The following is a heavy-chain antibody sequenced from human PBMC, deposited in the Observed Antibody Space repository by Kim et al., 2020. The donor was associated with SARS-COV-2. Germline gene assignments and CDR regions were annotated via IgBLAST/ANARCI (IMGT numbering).Heavy chain of an antibody. Sequence: SETLSLTCSVSGDSVSSGSHYWGWIRQPPGKGLEWIGSMYYFGDTHYNPSLKSRVTISVDTSKNQVSLRLNSVTAADTALYYCARHSPLSGYFDHWGQGTPVTVCS. CDR1: GDSVSSGSHY. D-gene: IGHD3-22*01. V-gene: IGHV4-39*01. CDR3: ARHSPLSGYFDH. J-gene: IGHJ4*02. CDR2: MYYFGDT.